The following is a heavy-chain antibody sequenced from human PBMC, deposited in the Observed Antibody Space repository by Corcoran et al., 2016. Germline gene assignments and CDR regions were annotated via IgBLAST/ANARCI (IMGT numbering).Heavy chain of an antibody. CDR1: GGSVSSGSYY. CDR3: AREQITMTIGGAFDI. CDR2: IYYSGST. D-gene: IGHD3-22*01. V-gene: IGHV4-61*01. Sequence: QVQLQESGPGLVKPSETLSLTCTVSGGSVSSGSYYWSWIRQPPGKGLEWIGYIYYSGSTNYNPSLKSRVNISVDTSKNQFSLKLSSVTAADTAVYYCAREQITMTIGGAFDIWGQGTMVTVSS. J-gene: IGHJ3*02.